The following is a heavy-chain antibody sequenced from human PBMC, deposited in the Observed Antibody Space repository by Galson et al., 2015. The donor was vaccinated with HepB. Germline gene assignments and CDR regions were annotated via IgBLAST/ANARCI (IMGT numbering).Heavy chain of an antibody. D-gene: IGHD6-13*01. Sequence: SLRLSCAASGFTFSSYAMHWVRQAPGKGLEWVAVISYDGSNKYYADSVEGRFTISRDNSKNTLYLQMNSRRAEDTAVYYCARDYASSWYFNHYYGMDVWGQGTTVTVSS. CDR2: ISYDGSNK. V-gene: IGHV3-30*04. CDR3: ARDYASSWYFNHYYGMDV. J-gene: IGHJ6*02. CDR1: GFTFSSYA.